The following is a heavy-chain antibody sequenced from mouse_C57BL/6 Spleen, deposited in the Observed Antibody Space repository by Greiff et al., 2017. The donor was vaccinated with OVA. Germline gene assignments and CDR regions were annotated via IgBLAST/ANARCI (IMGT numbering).Heavy chain of an antibody. CDR2: IYPGDGDT. CDR1: GYAFSSSW. CDR3: ARDPLYYYGSSSFAY. V-gene: IGHV1-82*01. D-gene: IGHD1-1*01. J-gene: IGHJ3*01. Sequence: VKLQESGPELVKPGASVKISCKASGYAFSSSWMNWVKQRPGKGLEWIGRIYPGDGDTNYNGKFKGKATLTADKSSSTAYMQLSSLTSEDSAVYFCARDPLYYYGSSSFAYWGQGTLVTVSA.